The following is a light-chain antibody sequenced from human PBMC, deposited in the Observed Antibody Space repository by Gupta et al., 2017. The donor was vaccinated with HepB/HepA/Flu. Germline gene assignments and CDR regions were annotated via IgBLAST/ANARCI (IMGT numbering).Light chain of an antibody. J-gene: IGKJ5*01. CDR3: QQYGNSPLAGVT. V-gene: IGKV3-20*01. CDR1: QSVSSSY. Sequence: EIVLTQSPGTLSLSPGERATLSCRASQSVSSSYLAWYQQKPGQAPRLLIYGASSRATGIPDRLSGSGCGTDFTLTISRLGREDFAVDYCQQYGNSPLAGVTFGQGTRVEIK. CDR2: GAS.